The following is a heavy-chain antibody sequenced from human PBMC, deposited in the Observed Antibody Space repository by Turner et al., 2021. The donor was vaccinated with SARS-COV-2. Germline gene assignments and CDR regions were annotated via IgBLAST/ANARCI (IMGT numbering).Heavy chain of an antibody. CDR2: IWYDVSNK. V-gene: IGHV3-33*01. J-gene: IGHJ4*02. CDR3: AIDLFQDYGSGSYRLDN. D-gene: IGHD3-10*01. Sequence: QVQLVESGGGVVQPGRSLRLSCAASGFTFSSYGMHWVRQAPGKGLECVAVIWYDVSNKYYADSVKRRFTISRDNSKNTLYLQMNSLRAEDTAVYYCAIDLFQDYGSGSYRLDNWGQGTLVTVSS. CDR1: GFTFSSYG.